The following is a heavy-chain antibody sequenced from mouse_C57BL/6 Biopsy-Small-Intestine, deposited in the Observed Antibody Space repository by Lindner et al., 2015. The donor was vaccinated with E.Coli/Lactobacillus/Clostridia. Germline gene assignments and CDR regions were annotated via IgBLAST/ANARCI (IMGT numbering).Heavy chain of an antibody. D-gene: IGHD1-1*01. CDR2: MNPNTGET. J-gene: IGHJ1*01. CDR3: VRISGITAGNTARPYFDFFGMDV. CDR1: GYTFTSYD. V-gene: IGHV1S55*01. Sequence: SVKVSCKASGYTFTSYDINWVRQATGQGLEWMGWMNPNTGETGYAQKFQGRVTISRNTSISTAYMELSSLKSEDTAVYYCVRISGITAGNTARPYFDFFGMDVWGQGTTVTVSS.